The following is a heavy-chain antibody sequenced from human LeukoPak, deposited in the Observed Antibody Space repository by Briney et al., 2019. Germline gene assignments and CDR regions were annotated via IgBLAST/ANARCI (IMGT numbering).Heavy chain of an antibody. CDR2: ISSSSSTI. D-gene: IGHD3-3*01. CDR3: ARDRGLRFLEWVFDY. CDR1: GFTFSSYS. V-gene: IGHV3-48*01. J-gene: IGHJ4*02. Sequence: GGSLRLSCAASGFTFSSYSMNWVRQAPGKGLERVSYISSSSSTIYYADSVKGRFTISRDNAKNSLYLQMNSLRAEDTAVYYCARDRGLRFLEWVFDYWGQGTLVTVSS.